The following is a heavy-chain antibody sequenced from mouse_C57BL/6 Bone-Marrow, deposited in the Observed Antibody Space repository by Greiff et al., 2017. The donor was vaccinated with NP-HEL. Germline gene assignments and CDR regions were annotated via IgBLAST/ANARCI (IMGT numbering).Heavy chain of an antibody. J-gene: IGHJ4*01. CDR3: ARRGWDVAMDY. D-gene: IGHD4-1*01. V-gene: IGHV1-53*01. Sequence: QVQLQQSGTELVKPGASVKLSCKASGYTFTSYWMHWVKQRPGQGLEWIGNINPSTGGTNSNEKFKSKATLTVDKSSSTAYMQLSSLTSEDSAVYYCARRGWDVAMDYWGQGTSVTVAS. CDR1: GYTFTSYW. CDR2: INPSTGGT.